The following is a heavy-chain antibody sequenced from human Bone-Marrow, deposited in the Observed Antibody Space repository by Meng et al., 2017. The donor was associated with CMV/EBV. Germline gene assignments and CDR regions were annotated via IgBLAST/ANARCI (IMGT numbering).Heavy chain of an antibody. J-gene: IGHJ3*02. CDR1: FPSFD. CDR2: MTPNSGNT. D-gene: IGHD2-15*01. V-gene: IGHV1-8*01. Sequence: FPSFDINWVRQAPGQGLEWMGWMTPNSGNTGYAQKFQGRVTMTRNTSISTAYMELSSLRSEDTAVYYCAFRYCSGGSCYSEGAFDIWGQGTMVTVSS. CDR3: AFRYCSGGSCYSEGAFDI.